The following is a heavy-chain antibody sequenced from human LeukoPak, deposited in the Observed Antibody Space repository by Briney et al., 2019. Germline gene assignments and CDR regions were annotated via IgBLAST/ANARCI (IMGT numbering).Heavy chain of an antibody. Sequence: GGSLILSCAASGFTFSSHWMGWVRQAPGKGLEWVASIKQDGSQYYVDSVKGRFFISSENAKKSASLQMNSVRGEDTAVYYCARGPDFGDSLDYFDYWGEGTLVTVS. V-gene: IGHV3-7*01. J-gene: IGHJ4*02. CDR2: IKQDGSQ. D-gene: IGHD4-17*01. CDR1: GFTFSSHW. CDR3: ARGPDFGDSLDYFDY.